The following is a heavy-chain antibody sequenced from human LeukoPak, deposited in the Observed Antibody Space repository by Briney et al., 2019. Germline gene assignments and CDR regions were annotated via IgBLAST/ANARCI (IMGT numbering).Heavy chain of an antibody. V-gene: IGHV1-46*01. D-gene: IGHD6-25*01. CDR2: LNPSGGAT. CDR3: AREGGGPRWLDP. CDR1: GYTFTSYF. Sequence: GASVKVSCKASGYTFTSYFIHWVRQAPGQGLEWMGVLNPSGGATTYAQKFQGRVTMTRDTSTSTVYMDLNSLRSEDTAVYYCAREGGGPRWLDPWGQGTLVTVSS. J-gene: IGHJ5*02.